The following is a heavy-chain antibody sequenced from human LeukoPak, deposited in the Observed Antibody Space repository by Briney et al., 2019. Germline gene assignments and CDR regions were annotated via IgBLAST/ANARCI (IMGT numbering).Heavy chain of an antibody. J-gene: IGHJ6*02. CDR3: AREFVRSSWPYYYYGMDV. V-gene: IGHV3-74*01. CDR1: GFTFSSYW. CDR2: INSDGSST. D-gene: IGHD6-13*01. Sequence: GGSLRLSCAGSGFTFSSYWMHWVRQAPGKGLVWVSRINSDGSSTSYADSVKGRFTISRDNAKNTLYLQMNSLRAEDTAVYHCAREFVRSSWPYYYYGMDVWGQGTTVTVSS.